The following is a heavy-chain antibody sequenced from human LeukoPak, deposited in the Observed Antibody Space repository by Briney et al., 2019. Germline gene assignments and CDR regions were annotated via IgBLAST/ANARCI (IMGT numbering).Heavy chain of an antibody. D-gene: IGHD3-3*01. Sequence: GASVKVSCKASGYTFTGYYMHWVRQAPGQGLEWMGWMNPNSGNTGYAQKFQGRVTITRNTSISTAYMELSSLRSEDTAVYYCARGATIYDFWSGYYYYYYYMDVWGKGTTVTVSS. J-gene: IGHJ6*03. V-gene: IGHV1-8*03. CDR3: ARGATIYDFWSGYYYYYYYMDV. CDR1: GYTFTGYY. CDR2: MNPNSGNT.